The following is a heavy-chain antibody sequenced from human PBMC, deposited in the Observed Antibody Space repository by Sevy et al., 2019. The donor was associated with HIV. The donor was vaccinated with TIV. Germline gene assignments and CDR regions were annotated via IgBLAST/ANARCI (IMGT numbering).Heavy chain of an antibody. D-gene: IGHD5-18*01. CDR2: VDPSGTIT. Sequence: GSRRLSCAASGFAFSAFYMTWIRQSPGKGLEWLSHVDPSGTITFYADSVKGRFTVSRDNAKNSLFLQMHSLRADDTALYYCARGDSYGSFWGQGTSVTVSS. J-gene: IGHJ4*02. CDR1: GFAFSAFY. V-gene: IGHV3-11*01. CDR3: ARGDSYGSF.